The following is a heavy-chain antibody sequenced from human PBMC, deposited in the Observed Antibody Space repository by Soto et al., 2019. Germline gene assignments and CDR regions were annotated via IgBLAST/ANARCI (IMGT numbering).Heavy chain of an antibody. Sequence: SETLSLTCTVSGGFLCSGGYYWIWLRQHPGKGLEWIGYIYYSGSTYYNPSLKSRVTISVDTSKNQFSLKLSSVTAADTAVYYCARDRRVESYYYYYGMDVWGQGTTVTVSS. D-gene: IGHD2-15*01. CDR1: GGFLCSGGYY. CDR2: IYYSGST. CDR3: ARDRRVESYYYYYGMDV. J-gene: IGHJ6*02. V-gene: IGHV4-31*03.